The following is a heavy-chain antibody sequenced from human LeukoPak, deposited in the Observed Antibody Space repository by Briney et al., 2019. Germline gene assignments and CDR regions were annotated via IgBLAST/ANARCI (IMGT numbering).Heavy chain of an antibody. J-gene: IGHJ5*02. D-gene: IGHD2-2*01. CDR1: GFTFSTYA. Sequence: PGESLRLSCAASGFTFSTYAMNWVRQAPGKGLEWVSGISGSGGGTYYADCVKGRFTISRDNSKNTLYLQMNSLRAEYTAVYYCAKDQTSRLSQWFDPWGQGTLVTVFS. CDR3: AKDQTSRLSQWFDP. CDR2: ISGSGGGT. V-gene: IGHV3-23*01.